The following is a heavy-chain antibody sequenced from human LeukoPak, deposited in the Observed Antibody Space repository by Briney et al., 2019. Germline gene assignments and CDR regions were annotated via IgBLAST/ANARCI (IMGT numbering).Heavy chain of an antibody. D-gene: IGHD3-10*01. Sequence: GASVKVSCKASGYTFTGYYMHWVRQAPGQGLEWMGWINPNSGGTNYAQKFQGRVTMTRDTSISTAYMELSRLRSDDTAVYYCARRSTRGSGSPPLYWGQGTLVTVSS. J-gene: IGHJ4*02. CDR2: INPNSGGT. V-gene: IGHV1-2*02. CDR3: ARRSTRGSGSPPLY. CDR1: GYTFTGYY.